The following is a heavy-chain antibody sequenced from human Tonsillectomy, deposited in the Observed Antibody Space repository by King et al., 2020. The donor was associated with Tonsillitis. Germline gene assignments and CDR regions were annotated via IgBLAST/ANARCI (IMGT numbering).Heavy chain of an antibody. CDR2: INHSGST. CDR3: ARGALRFLEWFSYYFDY. J-gene: IGHJ4*02. Sequence: VQLQQWGAGLLKPSETLSLTCAVYGGSFSGYYWSWIRQPPGKGLEWIGEINHSGSTNYNPSLKSRVTISVDTSKNQFSLKLSSVTAADTAVYYCARGALRFLEWFSYYFDYWGQGTLVTVSS. D-gene: IGHD3-3*01. CDR1: GGSFSGYY. V-gene: IGHV4-34*01.